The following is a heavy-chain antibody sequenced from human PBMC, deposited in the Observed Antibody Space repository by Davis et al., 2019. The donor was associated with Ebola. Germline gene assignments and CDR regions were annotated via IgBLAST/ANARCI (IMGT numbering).Heavy chain of an antibody. Sequence: GGSLRLSCAASGFTFSSYGMHWVRQAPGKGLEWVAVIWYDGSNKYYADSVKGRFTISRDNSKNTLYLQMNSLGAEDTAVYYCARDPHRYWTGGVCYTRYYYYYYGMDVWGQGTTVTVSS. CDR3: ARDPHRYWTGGVCYTRYYYYYYGMDV. CDR2: IWYDGSNK. J-gene: IGHJ6*02. V-gene: IGHV3-33*01. CDR1: GFTFSSYG. D-gene: IGHD2-8*02.